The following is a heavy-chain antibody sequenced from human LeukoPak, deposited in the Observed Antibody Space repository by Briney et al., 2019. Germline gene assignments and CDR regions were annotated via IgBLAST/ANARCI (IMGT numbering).Heavy chain of an antibody. CDR1: GFTFSNYA. CDR2: ISGDGGYT. Sequence: PGGSLRLSCAASGFTFSNYAMLWVRQAPGKGLEYVASISGDGGYTYYAGSVRGRFTSSRDNSKNTLFLQMGSLRAEDMALYYCAAQGTTTRGFDPWGQGTLVTVSS. D-gene: IGHD1/OR15-1a*01. V-gene: IGHV3-64*02. J-gene: IGHJ5*02. CDR3: AAQGTTTRGFDP.